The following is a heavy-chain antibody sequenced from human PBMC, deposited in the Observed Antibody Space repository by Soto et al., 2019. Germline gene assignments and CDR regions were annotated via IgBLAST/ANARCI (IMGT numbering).Heavy chain of an antibody. V-gene: IGHV4-4*02. CDR3: ARDSKGVVTAIRWFDP. Sequence: SETLSLTCAVSGGSISSSNWWSWVRQPPGKGLEWIGEIYHSGSTNYNPSLKSRVTISVDKSKNQFSLKLSSVTAADTDVYYCARDSKGVVTAIRWFDPWGQGTLVTVSS. D-gene: IGHD2-21*02. CDR1: GGSISSSNW. J-gene: IGHJ5*02. CDR2: IYHSGST.